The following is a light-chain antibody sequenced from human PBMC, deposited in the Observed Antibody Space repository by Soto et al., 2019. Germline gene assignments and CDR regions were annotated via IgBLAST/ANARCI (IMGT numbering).Light chain of an antibody. Sequence: EIVLTQSPATLSLSPGERVTLSCRASQSVSNYLAWYQQKPGQAPRLLIYGASNRATGIPDRFSGSGSGTDFTLTISRLEPEDFAVYYCHQYGSSPSTFGQGTKVDIK. CDR3: HQYGSSPST. CDR2: GAS. J-gene: IGKJ1*01. V-gene: IGKV3-20*01. CDR1: QSVSNY.